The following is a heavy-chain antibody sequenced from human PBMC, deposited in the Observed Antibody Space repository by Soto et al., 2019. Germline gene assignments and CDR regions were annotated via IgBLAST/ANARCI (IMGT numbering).Heavy chain of an antibody. D-gene: IGHD3-10*01. CDR1: GGSISSSTYY. Sequence: SLTCTVSGGSISSSTYYLGWIRQPPGKGLEWIGSIYYSGSTYYNPSLKSRVTISVDTSKNQFSLKLSSVTAADTAVYYCASSGSYYRLWFDPWGQGTPVTVSS. V-gene: IGHV4-39*01. CDR2: IYYSGST. CDR3: ASSGSYYRLWFDP. J-gene: IGHJ5*02.